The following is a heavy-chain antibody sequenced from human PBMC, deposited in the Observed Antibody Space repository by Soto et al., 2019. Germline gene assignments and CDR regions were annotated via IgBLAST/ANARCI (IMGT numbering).Heavy chain of an antibody. CDR2: IYYSGST. Sequence: SETLSLTCTVSGGSISSYYWSWIRQPPGKGLEWIGYIYYSGSTNYNPSLKSRVTISVDTSKNQFSLKLSSVTAADTAVYYCARDVKEYSGYDLGDYYYYYMDVWGKGTTVTVSS. V-gene: IGHV4-59*01. D-gene: IGHD5-12*01. J-gene: IGHJ6*03. CDR3: ARDVKEYSGYDLGDYYYYYMDV. CDR1: GGSISSYY.